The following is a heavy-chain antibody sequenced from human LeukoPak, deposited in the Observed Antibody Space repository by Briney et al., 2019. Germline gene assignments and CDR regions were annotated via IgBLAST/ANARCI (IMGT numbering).Heavy chain of an antibody. Sequence: HPGRSLRLSCAASGFTFSNYGMHWVRQAPGKGLEWVAVISYDGRKKDFAASVKGRFTISRDNSKNTLYVQMNSLRAEDTAVYYCAKGGVSDSGSWYGDYFDYWGQGTLVTVSS. J-gene: IGHJ4*02. D-gene: IGHD6-13*01. CDR1: GFTFSNYG. CDR3: AKGGVSDSGSWYGDYFDY. V-gene: IGHV3-30*18. CDR2: ISYDGRKK.